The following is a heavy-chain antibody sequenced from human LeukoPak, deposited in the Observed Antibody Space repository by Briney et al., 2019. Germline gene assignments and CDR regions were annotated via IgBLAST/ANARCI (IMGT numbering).Heavy chain of an antibody. V-gene: IGHV6-1*01. J-gene: IGHJ4*02. D-gene: IGHD1-1*01. CDR3: ARVQLERPGYFDY. Sequence: SQTLSLTCAISGDSVSSNSAAWHWIRQSPSRGLEWLGRTYYRSKWYNDYAVSVKSRITINPDTSKNQFSLQLNSVTPEDTAVYYCARVQLERPGYFDYWGQGTLVTVSS. CDR2: TYYRSKWYN. CDR1: GDSVSSNSAA.